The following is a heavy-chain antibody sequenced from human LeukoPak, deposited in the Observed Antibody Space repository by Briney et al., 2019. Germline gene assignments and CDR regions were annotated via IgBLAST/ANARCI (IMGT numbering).Heavy chain of an antibody. CDR2: ISAYNGNT. J-gene: IGHJ4*02. Sequence: ASVKVSCKASGYTFTSYGISWVRQAPGQGLEWMGRISAYNGNTSYAQKLQGRVTMTTDTSTSTAYMELRSLRSDDTAVYYCARVWGSNDYGDYSFDYWGQGTLVTVSS. V-gene: IGHV1-18*01. CDR3: ARVWGSNDYGDYSFDY. D-gene: IGHD4-17*01. CDR1: GYTFTSYG.